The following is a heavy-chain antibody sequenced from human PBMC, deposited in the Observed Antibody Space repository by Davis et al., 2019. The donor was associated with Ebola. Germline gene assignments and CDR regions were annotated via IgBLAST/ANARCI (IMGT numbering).Heavy chain of an antibody. Sequence: AGSLRLSCAASGFTFSSYGMHWVRQAPGKGLEWVAFIRYDGSNKYYADSVKGRFTISRDNAKNTLYLQMNSRRAEDTAVYYCARARVPAAMFNYYGMDVWGKGTTVTVSS. CDR3: ARARVPAAMFNYYGMDV. D-gene: IGHD2-2*01. V-gene: IGHV3-30*02. J-gene: IGHJ6*04. CDR2: IRYDGSNK. CDR1: GFTFSSYG.